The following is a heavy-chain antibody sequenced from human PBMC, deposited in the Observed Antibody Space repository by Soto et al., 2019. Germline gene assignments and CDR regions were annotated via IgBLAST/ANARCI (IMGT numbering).Heavy chain of an antibody. J-gene: IGHJ5*02. Sequence: GGSLRLSCAASGFTVSSNYMSCVRQAPGKGLEWVSVIYSGGSTYYADSVKGRFTISRDNSKNTLYLQMNSLRAEDTAVYYCASARAQAGFEPWGPGALVKVSS. CDR2: IYSGGST. CDR3: ASARAQAGFEP. V-gene: IGHV3-53*01. CDR1: GFTVSSNY.